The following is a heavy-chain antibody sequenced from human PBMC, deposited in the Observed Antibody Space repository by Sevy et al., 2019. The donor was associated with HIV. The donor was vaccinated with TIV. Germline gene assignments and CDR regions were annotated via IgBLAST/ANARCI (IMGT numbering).Heavy chain of an antibody. CDR1: GYTLTELS. V-gene: IGHV1-24*01. CDR2: FDPEDGET. CDR3: ATDHLRSSARGYFDY. J-gene: IGHJ4*02. Sequence: ASVKVSCKVSGYTLTELSMHWVRQAPGKGLEWMGGFDPEDGETTYAQKFQGRVTMTEDTSTDTAYMELSSLRSEDTAVYYCATDHLRSSARGYFDYWGQGTLVTVSS. D-gene: IGHD6-6*01.